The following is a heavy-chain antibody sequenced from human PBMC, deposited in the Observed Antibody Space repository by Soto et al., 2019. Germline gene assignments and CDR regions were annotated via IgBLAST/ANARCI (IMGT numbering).Heavy chain of an antibody. CDR3: ERALYCSGGSCPGLNYYHYYXMDV. CDR1: GYTFTSYA. J-gene: IGHJ6*03. Sequence: ASVKVSFKASGYTFTSYAMHWVRQAPGQRLEWMGWINAGNGNTKYSQKFQGRVTITRDTSASTAYMELSSLRSEDTAVYYCERALYCSGGSCPGLNYYHYYXMDVWAKGTTVTVSS. D-gene: IGHD2-15*01. V-gene: IGHV1-3*01. CDR2: INAGNGNT.